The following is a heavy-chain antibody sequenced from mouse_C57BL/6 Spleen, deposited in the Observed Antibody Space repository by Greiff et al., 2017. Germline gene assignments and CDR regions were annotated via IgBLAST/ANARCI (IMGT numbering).Heavy chain of an antibody. D-gene: IGHD2-3*01. Sequence: VQLVESGPGLVAPSQSLSITCTVSGFSLTSYAISWVRQPPGKGLEWLGVIWTGGGTNYNSALKSRLSISKDNSKSQVFLKMNSLQTDDTARYYCARTPIYDGYLYAMDYWGQGTSVTVSS. CDR3: ARTPIYDGYLYAMDY. V-gene: IGHV2-9-1*01. J-gene: IGHJ4*01. CDR1: GFSLTSYA. CDR2: IWTGGGT.